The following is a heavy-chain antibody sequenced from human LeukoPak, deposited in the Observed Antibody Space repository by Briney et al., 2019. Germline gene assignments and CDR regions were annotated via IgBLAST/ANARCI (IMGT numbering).Heavy chain of an antibody. V-gene: IGHV3-66*01. Sequence: GGSLRPSCAASGFTVSSNYMSWVRQAPGKGLEWVSVIYSGGSTYYADSVKGRFTISRDNSKNTLYLQMNSLRAEDTAVYYCARANGDYDAFDIWGQGTMVTVSS. CDR1: GFTVSSNY. CDR2: IYSGGST. J-gene: IGHJ3*02. CDR3: ARANGDYDAFDI. D-gene: IGHD4-17*01.